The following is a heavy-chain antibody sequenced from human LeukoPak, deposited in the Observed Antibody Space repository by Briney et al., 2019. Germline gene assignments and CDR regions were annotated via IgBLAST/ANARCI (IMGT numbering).Heavy chain of an antibody. D-gene: IGHD4-23*01. CDR3: ASVPRGGLDAFDI. J-gene: IGHJ3*02. CDR1: GYTLTELS. CDR2: FDPEDGET. V-gene: IGHV1-24*01. Sequence: GASGNLSCKVAGYTLTELSMHWGRQAPGTGREGMGGFDPEDGETIYAQKFKGRVTMTEETSTDTAYMELSSLRSEDTAVYYCASVPRGGLDAFDIWGQGTMVTVSS.